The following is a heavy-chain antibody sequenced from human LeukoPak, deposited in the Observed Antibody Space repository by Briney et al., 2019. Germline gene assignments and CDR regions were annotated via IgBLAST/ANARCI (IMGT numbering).Heavy chain of an antibody. CDR2: IYYSGST. V-gene: IGHV4-31*03. D-gene: IGHD4-17*01. CDR3: AKYVGGLNGDYRFDF. CDR1: GGSISSGDYY. Sequence: SETLSLTCTVSGGSISSGDYYWSWIRQHPGKGLEWIGYIYYSGSTYYNPSLKSRVTISIDTSKNQFSLRLSSVTAADTAVYYWAKYVGGLNGDYRFDFWGQGTLVTVSS. J-gene: IGHJ4*02.